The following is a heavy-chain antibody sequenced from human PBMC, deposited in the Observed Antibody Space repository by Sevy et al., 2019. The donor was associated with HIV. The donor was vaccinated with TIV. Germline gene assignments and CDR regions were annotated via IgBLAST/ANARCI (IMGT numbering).Heavy chain of an antibody. V-gene: IGHV4-61*01. D-gene: IGHD3-10*01. CDR1: GGSVSSGSYY. CDR3: ARDLRVRGITGAFDI. J-gene: IGHJ3*02. Sequence: SETLSLTCTVSGGSVSSGSYYWSWIRHPPGKGLEWIGYIYYSGSTNYNPSLKSRVTISVDTSKNQFSLKLSSVTAADTAVYYCARDLRVRGITGAFDIWGQGTMVTVSS. CDR2: IYYSGST.